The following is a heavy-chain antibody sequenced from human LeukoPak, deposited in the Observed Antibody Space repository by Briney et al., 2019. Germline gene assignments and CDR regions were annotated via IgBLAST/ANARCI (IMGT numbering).Heavy chain of an antibody. D-gene: IGHD3-3*01. V-gene: IGHV4-61*02. J-gene: IGHJ3*01. CDR3: AKDLLGWSSPR. CDR1: GGSISSGNYY. CDR2: IYTSGST. Sequence: PSETLSLTCTVSGGSISSGNYYWSWIRQPAGRGLEWIGRIYTSGSTTYNPSLKSRVTISVDTSKNQFSLKVISVTAADTAVYYCAKDLLGWSSPRWGQGTMVTVSS.